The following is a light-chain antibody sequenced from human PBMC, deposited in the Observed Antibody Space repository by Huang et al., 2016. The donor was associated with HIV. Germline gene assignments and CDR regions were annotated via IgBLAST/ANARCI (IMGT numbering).Light chain of an antibody. CDR1: QNVSSY. J-gene: IGKJ1*01. CDR3: QQRSIWPWT. Sequence: EIVLTQSPATLSLSPGDRATLSCRASQNVSSYLAWYQQKPGQAPRLLIYDASNRATGIPARFSGSGSGTDFTLTISSLEPEDFAVYYCQQRSIWPWTFGQGTKVEIK. CDR2: DAS. V-gene: IGKV3-11*01.